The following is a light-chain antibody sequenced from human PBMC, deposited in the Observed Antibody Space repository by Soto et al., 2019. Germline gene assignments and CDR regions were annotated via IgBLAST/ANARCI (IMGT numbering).Light chain of an antibody. CDR1: QTITYY. CDR3: QQSYVTPYT. Sequence: DIQLTQSPSSLSASVGDTVTITCRASQTITYYLNWYHQKPGKAPRLLVYAASSLQTGVPSRFSGSGSGTDFTLAISSLQPEDFGTYYCQQSYVTPYTFGQGTNLEI. V-gene: IGKV1-39*01. J-gene: IGKJ2*01. CDR2: AAS.